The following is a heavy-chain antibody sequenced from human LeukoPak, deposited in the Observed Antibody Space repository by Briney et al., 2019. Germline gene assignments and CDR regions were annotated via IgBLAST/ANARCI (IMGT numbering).Heavy chain of an antibody. J-gene: IGHJ3*02. CDR1: GFTCSSYW. Sequence: GGSLRLSCAASGFTCSSYWMSWVRQAPGKGLEWVVNIKQDGSEKYYVDSVKGRFTISRDNAKNSLYLQVNSLRAEDTAVYYCARGSRFGVVGRDAFDIWGQGTVVTVSS. V-gene: IGHV3-7*01. CDR2: IKQDGSEK. CDR3: ARGSRFGVVGRDAFDI. D-gene: IGHD3-3*01.